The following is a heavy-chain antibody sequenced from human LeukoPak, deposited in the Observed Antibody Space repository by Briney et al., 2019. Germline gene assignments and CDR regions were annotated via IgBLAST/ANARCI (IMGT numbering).Heavy chain of an antibody. D-gene: IGHD3-3*01. V-gene: IGHV3-7*03. CDR3: ARALSA. CDR1: GFTFSDYW. J-gene: IGHJ4*02. CDR2: IKGDETGK. Sequence: GGSLRLSCAASGFTFSDYWMHWVHRAPGKGLEWVANIKGDETGKYYVDSVKGRFTISRDNAKNSVFLQMNSLRVEDTAIYYYARALSAWGQGTLVTVSS.